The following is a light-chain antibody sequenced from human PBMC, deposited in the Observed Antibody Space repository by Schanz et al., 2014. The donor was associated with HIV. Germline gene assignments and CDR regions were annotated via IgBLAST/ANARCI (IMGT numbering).Light chain of an antibody. V-gene: IGLV1-44*01. CDR2: SNN. J-gene: IGLJ1*01. CDR3: ATWDDNLSGYV. CDR1: SSNIGSNS. Sequence: QSVLTQPPSASGTPGQRVSISCSGSSSNIGSNSVNWYQQLPGTAPKLLIYSNNQRPSGVPDRFSGSKSGTSASLAISGLQSEDEALYYCATWDDNLSGYVFGTGTKLTVL.